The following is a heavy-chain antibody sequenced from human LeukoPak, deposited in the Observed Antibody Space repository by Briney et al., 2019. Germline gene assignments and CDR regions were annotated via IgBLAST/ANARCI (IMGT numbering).Heavy chain of an antibody. CDR2: INPNSGGT. CDR1: VYTFTGYY. Sequence: ASVKVSCKASVYTFTGYYMHGVRQAPGQGLEWMGWINPNSGGTNYAQKFQGRVTMTRDTSISTAYMELSRLRSDDTAVYYCARDPPGIAAAGYDYWGQGTLVTVSS. CDR3: ARDPPGIAAAGYDY. D-gene: IGHD6-13*01. J-gene: IGHJ4*02. V-gene: IGHV1-2*02.